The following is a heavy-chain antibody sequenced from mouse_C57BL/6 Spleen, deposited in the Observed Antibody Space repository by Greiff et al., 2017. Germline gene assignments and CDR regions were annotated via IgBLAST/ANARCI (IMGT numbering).Heavy chain of an antibody. J-gene: IGHJ4*01. CDR3: ARQSETYCAMDD. CDR2: ISSGGSYT. Sequence: EVQLLESGGDLVKPGGSLKLSCAASGFTFSSYGMSWVRQTPDKRLEWVATISSGGSYTYYPDSVKGRFTISRDNAKNTLYLQMSSLKSEDTAMYYCARQSETYCAMDDWGQGTSVTVSS. CDR1: GFTFSSYG. V-gene: IGHV5-6*01. D-gene: IGHD3-2*01.